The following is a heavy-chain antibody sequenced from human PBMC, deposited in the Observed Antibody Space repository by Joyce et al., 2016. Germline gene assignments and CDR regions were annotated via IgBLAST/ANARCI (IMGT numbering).Heavy chain of an antibody. J-gene: IGHJ4*02. CDR1: GFPFSNAW. V-gene: IGHV3-15*01. Sequence: EVQLVESGGGLVEPGGSLRLSCAASGFPFSNAWMTWIRQARGKGVEWVGFIKSKANGETTGYGATVKGRCTISRDDSKSIVYLQMNSLKSDDTAVYYCGGWRIWGQGTLVTVSS. CDR3: GGWRI. D-gene: IGHD3-16*01. CDR2: IKSKANGETT.